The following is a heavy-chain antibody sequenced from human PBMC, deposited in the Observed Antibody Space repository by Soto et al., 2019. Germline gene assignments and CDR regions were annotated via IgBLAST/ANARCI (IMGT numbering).Heavy chain of an antibody. CDR3: ARDQFPLHESRSPRSLASGYYYYYGMDV. J-gene: IGHJ6*02. CDR2: ISSSSSYI. Sequence: EVQLVESGGGLVKPGGSLRLSCAASGFTFSSYSMNWVRQAPGKGLEWVSSISSSSSYIYYADSVKGRFTISRDNAKNSLYLQMNSLRAEDTAVYYCARDQFPLHESRSPRSLASGYYYYYGMDVWGQGTTVTVSS. CDR1: GFTFSSYS. D-gene: IGHD3-10*01. V-gene: IGHV3-21*01.